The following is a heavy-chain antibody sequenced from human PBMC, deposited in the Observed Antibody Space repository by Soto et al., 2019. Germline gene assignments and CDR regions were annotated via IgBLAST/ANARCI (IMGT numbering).Heavy chain of an antibody. CDR1: GFTFSNYA. Sequence: EVQLLESGGGSVQPGGSLRLSCAASGFTFSNYAMTWVRQAPGKGLEWVSTMSGTAGNTYYADSVKGRFTISRDNSKITLYLQMNSLRAEDTAVYYCAKKYYFGSGSYVFYFDYWGQGTLVTVSS. CDR2: MSGTAGNT. CDR3: AKKYYFGSGSYVFYFDY. D-gene: IGHD3-10*01. V-gene: IGHV3-23*01. J-gene: IGHJ4*02.